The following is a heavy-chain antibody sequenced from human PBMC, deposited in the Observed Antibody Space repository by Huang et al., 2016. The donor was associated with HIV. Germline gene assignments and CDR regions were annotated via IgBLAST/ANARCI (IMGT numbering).Heavy chain of an antibody. CDR3: VRDYRAYNTYDMGWFDP. CDR1: GGSFSGYY. D-gene: IGHD3-3*01. V-gene: IGHV4-34*01. CDR2: IHHGGST. J-gene: IGHJ5*02. Sequence: QMHLQQWGAGLLKPSETLSLTCAVSGGSFSGYYWTWIRQPPGKGLEWIGEIHHGGSTNYNPSFKSRATISEDTSMNQFSLKRTSVTAADTAVYYCVRDYRAYNTYDMGWFDPWGQGTLVTVSS.